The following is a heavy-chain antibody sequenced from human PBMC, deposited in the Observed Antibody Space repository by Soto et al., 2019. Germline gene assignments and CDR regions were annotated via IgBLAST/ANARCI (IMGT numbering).Heavy chain of an antibody. CDR1: DVYIISLYH. V-gene: IGHV4-38-2*02. D-gene: IGHD3-10*02. CDR2: IYHTGTT. Sequence: TQSLTCTVSDVYIISLYHWAWIRQPPGRGLEWIASIYHTGTTYYTPSLRSRVTISVDTSKNQFSLRLSSVTAADSAVYYCARTDNVGVYPLCGQGNLVIFSS. CDR3: ARTDNVGVYPL. J-gene: IGHJ4*02.